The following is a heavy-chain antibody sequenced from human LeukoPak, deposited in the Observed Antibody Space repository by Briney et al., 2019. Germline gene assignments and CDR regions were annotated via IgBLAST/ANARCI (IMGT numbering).Heavy chain of an antibody. D-gene: IGHD5-24*01. Sequence: SVKVSCKASGGTFSSYAISWVRQAPGQGLEWMGGIIPIFGTANYAQKFQGRVTITADESTSTAYMELSSLRSEDTAVYYCARDGGDGYKANWFDTWGQGTLVTVSS. CDR3: ARDGGDGYKANWFDT. V-gene: IGHV1-69*13. CDR1: GGTFSSYA. J-gene: IGHJ5*02. CDR2: IIPIFGTA.